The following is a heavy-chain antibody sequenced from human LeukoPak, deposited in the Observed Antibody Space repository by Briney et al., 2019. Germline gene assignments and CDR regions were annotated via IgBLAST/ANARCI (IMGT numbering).Heavy chain of an antibody. CDR3: ARGGSYYLYYFDY. Sequence: GGSLRLSCAASGFTFSDYYMSWVRQAPGKGLEWVSYIGINSGTIYYADSVKGRFTISRDNAKNSLSLQMNSLRAEDTAVYYCARGGSYYLYYFDYWGQGTLVTVSS. V-gene: IGHV3-11*04. CDR1: GFTFSDYY. J-gene: IGHJ4*02. D-gene: IGHD1-26*01. CDR2: IGINSGTI.